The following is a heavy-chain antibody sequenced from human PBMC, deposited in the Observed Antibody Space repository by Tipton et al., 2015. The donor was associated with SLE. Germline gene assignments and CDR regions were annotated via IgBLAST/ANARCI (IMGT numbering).Heavy chain of an antibody. J-gene: IGHJ4*02. CDR1: GYTFTSYG. CDR2: ISAYNGNT. CDR3: ARSLTRIQLWSPAGY. V-gene: IGHV1-18*01. D-gene: IGHD5-18*01. Sequence: QSGAEVKKPGASVKVSCKASGYTFTSYGISWVRQAPGQGLDWMGWISAYNGNTNYAQKFQGRVTMTRDTSISTAYMELSRLRSDDTAVYYCARSLTRIQLWSPAGYWGQGTLVTVSS.